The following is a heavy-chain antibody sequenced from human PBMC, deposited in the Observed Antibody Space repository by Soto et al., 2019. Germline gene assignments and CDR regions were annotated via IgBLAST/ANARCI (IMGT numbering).Heavy chain of an antibody. J-gene: IGHJ4*02. CDR2: ISYDGSNK. V-gene: IGHV3-30-3*01. Sequence: QVQLVESGGGVVQPGRSLRLSCAASGFTFSNYAMHWVRQDPGKGLEWVAVISYDGSNKYYADSVKGRFTISRDNSKNTLYMQMHSLRAEDTAMYYCARPDLEGGRYPDYWGQGTLVTVSS. D-gene: IGHD1-26*01. CDR3: ARPDLEGGRYPDY. CDR1: GFTFSNYA.